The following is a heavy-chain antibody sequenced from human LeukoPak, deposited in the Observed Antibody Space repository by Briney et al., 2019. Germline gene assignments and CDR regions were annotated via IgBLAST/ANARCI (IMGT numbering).Heavy chain of an antibody. Sequence: ASVKVSCKASGYTFTGYYMHWVRQAPGQGLEWMGWINPNSGGTNYAQKFQGRVTMTRDTSISTAYMELSRLRSDDTAVYYCARDLIAAAGTGYFDYWGQGTLVTVSS. CDR2: INPNSGGT. CDR3: ARDLIAAAGTGYFDY. J-gene: IGHJ4*02. V-gene: IGHV1-2*02. CDR1: GYTFTGYY. D-gene: IGHD6-13*01.